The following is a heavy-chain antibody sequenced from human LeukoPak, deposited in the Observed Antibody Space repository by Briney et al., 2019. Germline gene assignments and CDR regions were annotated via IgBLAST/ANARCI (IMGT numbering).Heavy chain of an antibody. J-gene: IGHJ4*02. Sequence: PGGSLRLSCPASGFTFSSYSMDWVRQAPGKGLEWVSSISSSSSSYIYYADSVKGRFTISRDNAKNSLYLQMNSLRAEDTAVYYCARDAPYDFWSGYFYYFDYWGQGTLVTVSS. CDR2: ISSSSSSYI. CDR3: ARDAPYDFWSGYFYYFDY. CDR1: GFTFSSYS. V-gene: IGHV3-21*01. D-gene: IGHD3-3*01.